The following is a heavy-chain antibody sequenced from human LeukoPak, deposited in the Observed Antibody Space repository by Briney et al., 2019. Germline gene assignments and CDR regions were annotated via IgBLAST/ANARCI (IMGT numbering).Heavy chain of an antibody. CDR1: GYNYTYYA. CDR3: ARDRQDVFIIPTAIGWFDP. CDR2: INTGNGDT. J-gene: IGHJ5*02. D-gene: IGHD2-2*01. V-gene: IGHV1-3*04. Sequence: ASVKVTCKASGYNYTYYAVHWVRQAPGQRLVYMGWINTGNGDTKYSQKFQGRVSITSDTSASTAYMELSSLRSEDTAVYYCARDRQDVFIIPTAIGWFDPWGQGALVTVSS.